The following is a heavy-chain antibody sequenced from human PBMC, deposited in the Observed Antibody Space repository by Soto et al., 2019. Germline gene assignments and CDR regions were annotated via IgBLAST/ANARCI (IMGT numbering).Heavy chain of an antibody. CDR3: ARDVGYCISTSCYSWFDP. D-gene: IGHD2-2*02. V-gene: IGHV4-59*01. J-gene: IGHJ5*02. Sequence: SETLSLTCTVSGGSISSYYWSWIRQPPGKGLEWIGYIYYSGSTNYNPSLKSRVTISVDTSKNQFSLKLSSVTAADTAVYYCARDVGYCISTSCYSWFDPWGQGTLVT. CDR1: GGSISSYY. CDR2: IYYSGST.